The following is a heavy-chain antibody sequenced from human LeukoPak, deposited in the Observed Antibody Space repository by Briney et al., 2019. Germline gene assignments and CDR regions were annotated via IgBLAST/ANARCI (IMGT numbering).Heavy chain of an antibody. D-gene: IGHD3-10*01. CDR1: GFTFSSYA. CDR3: ARDDSLERFMVRRVITHYYYYGMDV. Sequence: GGSLRLSCAASGFTFSSYAVHWVRQAPGKGLEWVAVISYDGSNKYYADSVKGRFTISRDNSKNTLYLQMNSLRAEDTAVYYCARDDSLERFMVRRVITHYYYYGMDVWGQGTTVTVSS. J-gene: IGHJ6*02. V-gene: IGHV3-30-3*01. CDR2: ISYDGSNK.